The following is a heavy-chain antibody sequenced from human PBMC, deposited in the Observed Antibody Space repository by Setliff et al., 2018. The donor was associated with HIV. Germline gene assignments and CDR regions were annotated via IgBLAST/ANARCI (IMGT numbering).Heavy chain of an antibody. J-gene: IGHJ4*02. CDR1: GYTFTDYY. V-gene: IGHV1-2*02. CDR3: AKNYFDTSGWSAVDY. Sequence: WASVKVSCKASGYTFTDYYMHWVRQATGQGLEWMGWINPNTGRTHYAPNFQGRVTMTRDTSITTAYMELSRLRSDDTAVYYCAKNYFDTSGWSAVDYWGQGSLVTVSS. CDR2: INPNTGRT. D-gene: IGHD3-22*01.